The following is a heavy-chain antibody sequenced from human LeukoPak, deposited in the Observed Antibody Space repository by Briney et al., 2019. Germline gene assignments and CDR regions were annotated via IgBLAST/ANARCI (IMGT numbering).Heavy chain of an antibody. CDR2: ISAYNGNT. CDR3: ARDGSGDSSGWYGRSYNWFDP. V-gene: IGHV1-18*01. J-gene: IGHJ5*02. D-gene: IGHD6-19*01. CDR1: GYTFISYG. Sequence: ASVKVSCKASGYTFISYGISWVRQAPGQGLEWMGWISAYNGNTSYAQKLQGRVTMTTDTSTSTAYMELRSLRSDDTAVYYCARDGSGDSSGWYGRSYNWFDPWGQGTLVTVSS.